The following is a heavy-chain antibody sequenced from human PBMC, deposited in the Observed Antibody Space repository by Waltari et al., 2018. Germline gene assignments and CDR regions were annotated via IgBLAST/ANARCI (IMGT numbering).Heavy chain of an antibody. J-gene: IGHJ4*02. CDR1: GFTFKNYW. CDR3: ARDVPNGYFDY. CDR2: INQDGRDK. D-gene: IGHD1-1*01. V-gene: IGHV3-7*01. Sequence: EVHLVQSGGGLIQPGGSLRLSCGASGFTFKNYWMTGVGQAQGKGLEWVANINQDGRDKNYVDSVEGRFTISRDNAQNSVYLQMNSLRAEDTAVYYCARDVPNGYFDYWGSGTLVTVSS.